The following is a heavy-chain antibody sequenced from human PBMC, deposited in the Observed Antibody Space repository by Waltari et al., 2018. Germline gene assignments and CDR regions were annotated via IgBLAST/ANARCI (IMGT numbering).Heavy chain of an antibody. CDR3: ARADSSGWYGFDY. D-gene: IGHD6-19*01. CDR1: GFTVRANY. J-gene: IGHJ4*02. V-gene: IGHV3-66*01. CDR2: IYAGGTT. Sequence: EVQLVESGGALVQPGGSLRLHGAVCGFTVRANYVTWVRQVPGKGLEWLSVIYAGGTTFYADSVKDRFIVSRDNPKNTVYLQMNTLRPDDTAIYYCARADSSGWYGFDYWGQGTLVTVSS.